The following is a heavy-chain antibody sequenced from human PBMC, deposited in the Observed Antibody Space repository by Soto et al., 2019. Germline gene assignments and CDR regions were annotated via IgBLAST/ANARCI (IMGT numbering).Heavy chain of an antibody. J-gene: IGHJ4*02. CDR2: IKSKTDGGTP. CDR3: TTEGLDSDSSGSFDY. D-gene: IGHD3-22*01. V-gene: IGHV3-15*01. Sequence: GGSLRLSCAASGFTFSDAWMSWVRQAPGKGLEWVGRIKSKTDGGTPDHAAPVKGRFTISRDDSKNTLYLQMNSLKTEDTAVYYCTTEGLDSDSSGSFDYWGQGTLVTVSS. CDR1: GFTFSDAW.